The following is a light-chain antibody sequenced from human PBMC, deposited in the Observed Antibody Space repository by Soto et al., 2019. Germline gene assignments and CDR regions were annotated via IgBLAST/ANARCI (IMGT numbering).Light chain of an antibody. V-gene: IGKV3-15*01. CDR3: LKHKSLPFT. J-gene: IGKJ2*01. Sequence: EIVMTQSPATLSVSPGERATLSCRASQSVSSSLAWFQQKPGQAPRLLIYAASARATGIAARLSGSGSGTEFTLTISSLQSEDFAVYYGLKHKSLPFTFGQGTKLELK. CDR2: AAS. CDR1: QSVSSS.